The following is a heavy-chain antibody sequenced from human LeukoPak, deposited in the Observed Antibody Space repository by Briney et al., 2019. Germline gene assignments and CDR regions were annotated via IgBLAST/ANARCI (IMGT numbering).Heavy chain of an antibody. D-gene: IGHD1-26*01. CDR2: TTNSGSPR. CDR1: GFTFSDYY. J-gene: IGHJ3*02. CDR3: ARERMGWAAVSGPDGFDS. Sequence: PGGSLRLSYAASGFTFSDYYMSWIRQAPAQGLEWVSYTTNSGSPRYYADSVKGRFTISRDNAKNSLSLQMNSLSVDDTAVYYCARERMGWAAVSGPDGFDSWGQGTMVTVS. V-gene: IGHV3-11*04.